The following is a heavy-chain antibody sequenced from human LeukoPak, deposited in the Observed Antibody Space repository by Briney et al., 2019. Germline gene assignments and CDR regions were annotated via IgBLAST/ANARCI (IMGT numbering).Heavy chain of an antibody. D-gene: IGHD4-17*01. J-gene: IGHJ5*02. CDR3: ASGVCQGLRCQKGWFDP. V-gene: IGHV3-30*02. CDR1: KFTFSSYA. Sequence: GGSLRLSCAASKFTFSSYAMHWVRQAPGKGLEWVAFILYDGSSKYYADSVKGRFTVSRDNSKNTLYLQMNSLRAEDTAVYYCASGVCQGLRCQKGWFDPWGQGTLVTVSS. CDR2: ILYDGSSK.